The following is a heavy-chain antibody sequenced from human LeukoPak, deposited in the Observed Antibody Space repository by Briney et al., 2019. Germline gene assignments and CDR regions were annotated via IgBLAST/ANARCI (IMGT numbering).Heavy chain of an antibody. CDR2: ISYDGSNK. D-gene: IGHD2-2*01. V-gene: IGHV3-30-3*01. J-gene: IGHJ3*02. CDR3: AKDARTFCSTTTCYAFDI. CDR1: GFTFSSYA. Sequence: GGSLRLSCAASGFTFSSYAMHWVRQAPGKGLEWVAVISYDGSNKYYADSVKGRFTVSRDNSKNTLYLQMNSLRAEDTAVYYCAKDARTFCSTTTCYAFDIWGQGTMVTVSS.